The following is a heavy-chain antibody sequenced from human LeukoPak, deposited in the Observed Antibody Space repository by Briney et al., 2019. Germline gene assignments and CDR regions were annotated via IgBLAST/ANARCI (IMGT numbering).Heavy chain of an antibody. CDR1: GYTFTGYY. V-gene: IGHV1-18*04. Sequence: ASVKVSCKASGYTFTGYYMHWVRQAPGQGLEWMGWISAYNGNTNYAQKLQGRVTMTTDTSTSTAYMELRSLRSDDTAVYYCARDRTKRYGSVDYWGQGTLVTVSS. CDR2: ISAYNGNT. CDR3: ARDRTKRYGSVDY. D-gene: IGHD1-14*01. J-gene: IGHJ4*02.